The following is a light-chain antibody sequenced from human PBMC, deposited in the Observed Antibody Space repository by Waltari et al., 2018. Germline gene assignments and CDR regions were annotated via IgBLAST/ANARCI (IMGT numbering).Light chain of an antibody. CDR2: RND. CDR1: SSTLGNNF. CDR3: ASWDDSLNGHWV. Sequence: QSVLTQPPSASGTPGQRVTISCSGTSSTLGNNFVNWYQQVPGTAPKLLIDRNDLRPSGVPDRFSASKSGTSASLAISGLQSEDEAEYYCASWDDSLNGHWVFGGGTMVTVL. V-gene: IGLV1-44*01. J-gene: IGLJ3*02.